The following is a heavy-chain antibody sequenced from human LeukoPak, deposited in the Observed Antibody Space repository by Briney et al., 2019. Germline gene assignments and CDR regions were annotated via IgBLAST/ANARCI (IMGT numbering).Heavy chain of an antibody. CDR3: ARGKSRGGHIDY. CDR2: INHTGST. D-gene: IGHD3-16*01. J-gene: IGHJ4*02. CDR1: GESFTTFY. V-gene: IGHV4-34*01. Sequence: SETLSLTCAVYGESFTTFYWVWIRQTPGKGVEWIGEINHTGSTNYNPSLKNRFTISVDTPKNQFSLKLRSVTAADTAVYYCARGKSRGGHIDYWGQGTLDTVSS.